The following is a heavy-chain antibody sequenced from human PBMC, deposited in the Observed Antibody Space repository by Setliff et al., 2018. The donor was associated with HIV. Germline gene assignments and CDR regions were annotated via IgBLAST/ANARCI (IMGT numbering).Heavy chain of an antibody. Sequence: ASVKVSCKASGISFSSYPISWVRQAPGQGLEWMGVFIPILGKVHYAQKFQGRVTITADESTSTAYMGLSSLKSEDTAVYYCARGGAVELWFRYFDFWGQGTLVTVSS. CDR1: GISFSSYP. D-gene: IGHD3-16*02. V-gene: IGHV1-69*10. J-gene: IGHJ4*02. CDR2: FIPILGKV. CDR3: ARGGAVELWFRYFDF.